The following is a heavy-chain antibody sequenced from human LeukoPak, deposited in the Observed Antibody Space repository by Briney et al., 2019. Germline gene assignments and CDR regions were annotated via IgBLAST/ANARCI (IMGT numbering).Heavy chain of an antibody. CDR2: MIPNSGNT. J-gene: IGHJ3*02. CDR3: ARGNFVSRGYFLSDAFDI. Sequence: ASVKVSCKSAGYTFTSYDISGVRQAPGQGLEWLGWMIPNSGNTGYAQKFQGRVTITRNTSIQTAYMEMSSLRSEETAVYYCARGNFVSRGYFLSDAFDIWGQGTMVTVSS. V-gene: IGHV1-8*01. CDR1: GYTFTSYD. D-gene: IGHD3-22*01.